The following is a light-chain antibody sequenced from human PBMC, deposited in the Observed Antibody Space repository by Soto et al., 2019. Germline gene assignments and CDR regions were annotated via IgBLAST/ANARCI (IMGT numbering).Light chain of an antibody. J-gene: IGKJ1*01. CDR3: QQYGSSPWM. CDR2: GAS. CDR1: QSVSSSY. Sequence: IVLTQSPGTLSLSPGEKATLSCRASQSVSSSYLAWYQQKPGQASRLLIYGASSRATGIPDRFSGSGSGTDYILTISRLEPEDFAVYYCQQYGSSPWMFGQGTKVEIK. V-gene: IGKV3-20*01.